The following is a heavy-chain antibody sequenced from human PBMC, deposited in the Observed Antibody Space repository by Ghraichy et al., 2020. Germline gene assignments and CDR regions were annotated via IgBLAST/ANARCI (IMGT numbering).Heavy chain of an antibody. Sequence: GGSLRLSCAASGFSFSSYWMHWVRQAPGKGLVWVSRIKTDGSTTVYADSVKGRFTISEDNAKTTMYLQMNSLRIEDTAVYYCARDLNWVLFDYWGQGTLVTVSS. V-gene: IGHV3-74*01. CDR2: IKTDGSTT. CDR3: ARDLNWVLFDY. CDR1: GFSFSSYW. D-gene: IGHD2-2*03. J-gene: IGHJ4*02.